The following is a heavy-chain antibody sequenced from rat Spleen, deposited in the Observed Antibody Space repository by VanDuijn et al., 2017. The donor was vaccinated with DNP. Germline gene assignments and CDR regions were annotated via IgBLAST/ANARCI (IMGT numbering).Heavy chain of an antibody. CDR2: ISYSGIT. D-gene: IGHD1-2*01. V-gene: IGHV3-1*01. J-gene: IGHJ1*01. CDR1: GYSITSNY. Sequence: EVQLQESGPGLVKPSQSLSLTCSVTGYSITSNYWGWIRKFPGNKMEWMAYISYSGITGFNPSLKSRISITRDTSKNQFFLQLNSVTTEDTAIYYCARSDYYGSYRPFTYWGPGTMVTVSS. CDR3: ARSDYYGSYRPFTY.